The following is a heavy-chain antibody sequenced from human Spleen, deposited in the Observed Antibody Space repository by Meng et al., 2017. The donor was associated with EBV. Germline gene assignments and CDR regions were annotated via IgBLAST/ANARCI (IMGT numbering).Heavy chain of an antibody. CDR3: ARDPGMEWELLRYNWFDP. CDR2: ISTFNGDT. CDR1: GYSFTTYG. J-gene: IGHJ5*02. Sequence: QVQLVQSGADVKKPGASVNVSCTTSGYSFTTYGFSWVRQAPGQGLEWMGWISTFNGDTKYAQKFQGRVTMTTDTSTRTAYMELRSLKSDDTAVYYCARDPGMEWELLRYNWFDPWGQGTLVTVSS. V-gene: IGHV1-18*01. D-gene: IGHD1-26*01.